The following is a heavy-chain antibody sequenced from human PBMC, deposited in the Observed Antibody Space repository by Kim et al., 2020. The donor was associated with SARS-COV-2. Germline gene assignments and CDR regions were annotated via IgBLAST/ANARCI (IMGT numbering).Heavy chain of an antibody. CDR1: GGTFSSYA. CDR3: ARAGTPYDSAWGSCDY. V-gene: IGHV1-69*13. CDR2: IIPIFGTA. D-gene: IGHD5-12*01. Sequence: SVKVSCKASGGTFSSYAISWVRQAPGQGLEWMGGIIPIFGTANYAQKFQGRVTITADESTSTAYMELSSLRSEDTAVYYCARAGTPYDSAWGSCDYWGQGTLVTVSS. J-gene: IGHJ4*02.